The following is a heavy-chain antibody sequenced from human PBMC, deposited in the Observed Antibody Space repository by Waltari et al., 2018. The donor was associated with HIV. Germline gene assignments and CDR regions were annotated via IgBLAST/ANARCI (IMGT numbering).Heavy chain of an antibody. CDR3: ARDRDVITVIAAPDL. CDR1: GYSFTSYG. CDR2: INTNNGNP. D-gene: IGHD6-25*01. Sequence: QVQLVQSGSELKKPGASVKVSCKASGYSFTSYGINWVRQAPGQVLAWMGWINTNNGNPTYAQGFTGRFVFSLDTSVTTAYLQIRTLKAEDTALYYCARDRDVITVIAAPDLWGQGTMVTVSS. J-gene: IGHJ3*01. V-gene: IGHV7-4-1*02.